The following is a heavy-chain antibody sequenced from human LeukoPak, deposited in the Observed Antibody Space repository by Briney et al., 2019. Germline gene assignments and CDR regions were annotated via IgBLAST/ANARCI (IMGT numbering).Heavy chain of an antibody. Sequence: PGGSLRLSCAASGFTFSSYAMSWVRQAPGKGLEWVSAISGSGGSTYYADSVKGRFTISRDNSKNTLYLQMNSLRAEDTAVYYCAKDGTIFAVVIEYFQHWGQGTLVTVSS. CDR1: GFTFSSYA. V-gene: IGHV3-23*01. D-gene: IGHD3-3*01. J-gene: IGHJ1*01. CDR3: AKDGTIFAVVIEYFQH. CDR2: ISGSGGST.